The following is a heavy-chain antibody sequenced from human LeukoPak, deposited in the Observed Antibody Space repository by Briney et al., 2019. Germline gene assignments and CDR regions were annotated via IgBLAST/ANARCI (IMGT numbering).Heavy chain of an antibody. CDR1: GFIFSDYY. D-gene: IGHD3-22*01. CDR3: AKDRLPYYYDSSGYSRGHYFDY. J-gene: IGHJ4*02. CDR2: TTTNGAST. V-gene: IGHV3-11*01. Sequence: GGSLRLSCVASGFIFSDYYMTWIRQAPGKGLEWISYTTTNGASTYYATSVKGRFTISRDNAQKSLFLQMNSLRVEDTAVYYCAKDRLPYYYDSSGYSRGHYFDYWGQGTLVTVSS.